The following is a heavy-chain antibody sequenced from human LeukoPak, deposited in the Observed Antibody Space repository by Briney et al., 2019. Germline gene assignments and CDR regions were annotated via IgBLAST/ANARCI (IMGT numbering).Heavy chain of an antibody. CDR1: GFTFSSYW. J-gene: IGHJ4*02. V-gene: IGHV3-74*01. D-gene: IGHD3-10*01. CDR3: ARAFGGFDY. Sequence: GGSLSLSCAASGFTFSSYWMHWVRQAPGKGLVWVSRINSDGSTTNYADSVKGRFTISRDNAKSTLYLQMNSLRAEDTAVYYCARAFGGFDYWGQGTLVTVSS. CDR2: INSDGSTT.